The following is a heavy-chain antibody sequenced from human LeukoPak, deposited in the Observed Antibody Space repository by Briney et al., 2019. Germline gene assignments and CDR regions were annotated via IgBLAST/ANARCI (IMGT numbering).Heavy chain of an antibody. J-gene: IGHJ4*02. V-gene: IGHV3-21*01. Sequence: GSLRLSCAASGFTFSSYSMNWVRQAPGKGLEWVSSISSSSSYIYYADSVKGRFTISRDNAKNSLYPQMNSLRAEDTAVYYCAREEYYYDSSGSKSSDYWGQGTLVTVSS. CDR1: GFTFSSYS. CDR2: ISSSSSYI. CDR3: AREEYYYDSSGSKSSDY. D-gene: IGHD3-22*01.